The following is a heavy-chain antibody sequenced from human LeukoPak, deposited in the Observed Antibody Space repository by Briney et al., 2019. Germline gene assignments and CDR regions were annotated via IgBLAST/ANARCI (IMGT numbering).Heavy chain of an antibody. D-gene: IGHD5-24*01. CDR1: GYSISSGYY. CDR2: IDQSGST. Sequence: SETLSLTCTGSGYSISSGYYWGWIRQPPGKWLEWIGSIDQSGSTYYNPSLKSRVTMSVDTSKNRLSLKLSSVTAADTPVYYCARDQGGDGYSFRADFDYWGQGTLVSVSS. J-gene: IGHJ4*02. CDR3: ARDQGGDGYSFRADFDY. V-gene: IGHV4-38-2*02.